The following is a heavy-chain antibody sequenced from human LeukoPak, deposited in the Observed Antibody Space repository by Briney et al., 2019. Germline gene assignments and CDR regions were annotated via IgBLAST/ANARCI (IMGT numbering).Heavy chain of an antibody. CDR1: GFTFSSYG. CDR3: AKEGKDGYNYYYYMDV. D-gene: IGHD5-24*01. V-gene: IGHV3-33*06. CDR2: IWYEGSNK. Sequence: PGRSLRLSCAASGFTFSSYGMHWVRQAPGKGLEWVAFIWYEGSNKYYADSVKGRFAISRDNSKNTLYLQMNSLRGEDTAVYYCAKEGKDGYNYYYYMDVWGKGTTVTVSS. J-gene: IGHJ6*03.